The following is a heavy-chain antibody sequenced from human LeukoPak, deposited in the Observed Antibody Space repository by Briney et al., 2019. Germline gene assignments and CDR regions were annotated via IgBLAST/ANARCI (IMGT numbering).Heavy chain of an antibody. Sequence: GGSLRLSCAASGFTVSSNYMSWVRQAPGKGLEWVSVIYSGGSTYYADSVKGRFTISRHNSKNTLYLQMNSLRAEDTAVYYCARVGGYSYGYYFDYWGQGTLVTASS. D-gene: IGHD5-18*01. CDR3: ARVGGYSYGYYFDY. CDR1: GFTVSSNY. CDR2: IYSGGST. V-gene: IGHV3-53*04. J-gene: IGHJ4*02.